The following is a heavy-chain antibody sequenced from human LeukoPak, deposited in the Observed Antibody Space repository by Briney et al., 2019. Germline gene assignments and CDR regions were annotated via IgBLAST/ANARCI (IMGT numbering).Heavy chain of an antibody. CDR2: MNPNSGNT. CDR3: ARVLRVAYCGGDCYPDAFDI. Sequence: EASVKVSCKASGYTFTSYDINWVRQATGQGLEWMGWMNPNSGNTGYAQKFQGRVTITRNTSISTAYMELSSLRSDDTAVYYCARVLRVAYCGGDCYPDAFDIWGQGTMVTVSS. V-gene: IGHV1-8*03. D-gene: IGHD2-21*02. J-gene: IGHJ3*02. CDR1: GYTFTSYD.